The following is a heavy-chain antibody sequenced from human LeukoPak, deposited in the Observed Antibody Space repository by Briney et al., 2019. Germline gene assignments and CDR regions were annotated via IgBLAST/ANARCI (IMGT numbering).Heavy chain of an antibody. CDR3: SRDRGGVGLWLANY. J-gene: IGHJ4*02. V-gene: IGHV3-9*01. Sequence: GGSLRLSCAASGFTFDDYAMHWVRQAPGKGLEWVSGISWNSGSIGYADPVKGRFTISRDNAKYSLYLQMNSLSSEDTAVYYCSRDRGGVGLWLANYWGQGTLVTVSS. D-gene: IGHD5-18*01. CDR1: GFTFDDYA. CDR2: ISWNSGSI.